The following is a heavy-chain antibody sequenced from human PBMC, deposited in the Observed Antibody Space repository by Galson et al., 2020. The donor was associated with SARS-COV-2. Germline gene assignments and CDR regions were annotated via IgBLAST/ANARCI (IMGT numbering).Heavy chain of an antibody. Sequence: SGPTLVKPTQTLTLTCTFSGFSLSTSGLRVSWIRQPPGKALEWLARIDWDDDKFYSTSLKTRLTISKDTSKNEVVLTMTNMDPVDTATYYCARIPAEHNWFDPWGQGTLVTVSS. CDR2: IDWDDDK. CDR3: ARIPAEHNWFDP. D-gene: IGHD6-13*01. CDR1: GFSLSTSGLR. V-gene: IGHV2-70*04. J-gene: IGHJ5*02.